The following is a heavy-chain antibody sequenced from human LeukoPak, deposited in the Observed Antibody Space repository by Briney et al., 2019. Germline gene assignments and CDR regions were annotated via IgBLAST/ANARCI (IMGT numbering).Heavy chain of an antibody. V-gene: IGHV3-74*01. J-gene: IGHJ3*02. Sequence: QPGGSLRLSCAASGFTFSSYWMHWVRQAPGKGLVWVSRVNNAGRHTTYADTVKGRFTISRDNAKNILYLQMNSLRAEDTALYYCVRGSLGPDIWGQGTMVAVSS. CDR2: VNNAGRHT. CDR1: GFTFSSYW. D-gene: IGHD3-10*01. CDR3: VRGSLGPDI.